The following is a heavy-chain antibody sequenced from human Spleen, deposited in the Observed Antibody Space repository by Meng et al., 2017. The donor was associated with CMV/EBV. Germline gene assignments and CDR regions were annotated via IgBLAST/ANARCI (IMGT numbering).Heavy chain of an antibody. J-gene: IGHJ5*02. D-gene: IGHD2-21*01. CDR1: GGSISSYY. Sequence: SETLSLTCTVSGGSISSYYWTWIRQPPGKGLEWIGYIYHSGTTNYNPSLKSRVTMSMDMSRNQFSLKLSSVTAADTAVYYCAREPYCGGDCYLANWFDPWGQGTLVTVSS. CDR2: IYHSGTT. V-gene: IGHV4-59*01. CDR3: AREPYCGGDCYLANWFDP.